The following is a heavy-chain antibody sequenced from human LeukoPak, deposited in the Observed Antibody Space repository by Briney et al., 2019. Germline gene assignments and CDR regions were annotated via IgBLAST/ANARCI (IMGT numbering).Heavy chain of an antibody. CDR1: GFTFSVYY. V-gene: IGHV3-74*03. Sequence: GGSLRLSCAASGFTFSVYYMFWVRQAPGKGLVWVSNISPDATNSKYADFVEGRFTISRDNAKNTLYLQLNSLRVEDAAVYYCARDDSGSDYWGQGTLVTVSS. D-gene: IGHD3-10*01. CDR3: ARDDSGSDY. CDR2: ISPDATNS. J-gene: IGHJ4*02.